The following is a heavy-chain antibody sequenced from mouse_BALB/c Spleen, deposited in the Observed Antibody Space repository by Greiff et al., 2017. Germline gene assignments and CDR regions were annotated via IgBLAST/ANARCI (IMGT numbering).Heavy chain of an antibody. CDR1: GFNIKDYY. Sequence: EVQLQESGAELVRPGALVKLSCKASGFNIKDYYMHWVKQRPEQGLEWIGRIDPANGNTKYDPKFQGKATITADTSSNTAYLQLSSLTSEDTAVYYCAYGCEPWFAYWGQGTLVTVSA. CDR2: IDPANGNT. V-gene: IGHV14-1*02. J-gene: IGHJ3*01. CDR3: AYGCEPWFAY. D-gene: IGHD2-2*01.